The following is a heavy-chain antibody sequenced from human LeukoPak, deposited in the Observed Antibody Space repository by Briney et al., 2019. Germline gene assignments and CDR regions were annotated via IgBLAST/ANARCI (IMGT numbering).Heavy chain of an antibody. CDR1: GDSVSSNSAA. Sequence: SQTLSLTCAISGDSVSSNSAAWNWIRQSPSRGLEWLGRKYSRSKWYNDYAVSVKSRITINPDTSKNQFSLQLNSVTPGDTAVYYCARGERYYDILTGYYTRGDYFDYWGQGTLVTVPS. CDR2: KYSRSKWYN. CDR3: ARGERYYDILTGYYTRGDYFDY. D-gene: IGHD3-9*01. V-gene: IGHV6-1*01. J-gene: IGHJ4*02.